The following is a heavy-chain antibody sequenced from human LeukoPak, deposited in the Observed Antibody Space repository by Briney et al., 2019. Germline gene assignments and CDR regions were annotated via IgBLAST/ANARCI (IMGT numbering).Heavy chain of an antibody. CDR2: INHSGST. CDR3: ARLGSSRANYFDY. Sequence: PSETLSLTCAVYGGSFSGYCWSWIRQPPGKGLEWIGEINHSGSTNYNPSLKSRVTISVDTSKNQFSLKLSSVTAADTAVYYCARLGSSRANYFDYWGQGTLVTVSS. D-gene: IGHD6-6*01. J-gene: IGHJ4*02. CDR1: GGSFSGYC. V-gene: IGHV4-34*01.